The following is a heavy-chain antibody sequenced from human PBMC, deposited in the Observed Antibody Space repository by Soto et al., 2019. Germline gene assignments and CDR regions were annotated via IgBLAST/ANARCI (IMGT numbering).Heavy chain of an antibody. V-gene: IGHV4-59*08. CDR2: IYYRGYT. D-gene: IGHD6-13*01. J-gene: IGHJ4*02. CDR3: ARLSRGAAAGFDY. Sequence: ASETLSLTCTVSGGSVSSYYWTWIRQPPGKGLEWIGYIYYRGYTNYNPSLKGRVNISVDTSNNQFSLRLTSMTAADTAVYYCARLSRGAAAGFDYWGQGALVTVSS. CDR1: GGSVSSYY.